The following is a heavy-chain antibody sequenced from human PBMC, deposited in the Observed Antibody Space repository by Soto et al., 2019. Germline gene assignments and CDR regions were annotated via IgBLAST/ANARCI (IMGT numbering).Heavy chain of an antibody. D-gene: IGHD2-15*01. V-gene: IGHV3-23*01. Sequence: EVQLLESGGDLVQPGGSLRLSCAASGFTFSTYAMSWVRQAPGKGLEWVSAISGSGAITDYADSVKGRFTISRDNSKNTLYLQMNSLRGEDTAVYYCAKDRGSCSGGSCYPADSWGQGTLVTVSS. CDR1: GFTFSTYA. CDR2: ISGSGAIT. CDR3: AKDRGSCSGGSCYPADS. J-gene: IGHJ4*02.